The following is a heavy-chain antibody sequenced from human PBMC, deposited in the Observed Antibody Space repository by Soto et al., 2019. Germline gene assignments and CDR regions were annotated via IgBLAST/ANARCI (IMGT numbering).Heavy chain of an antibody. J-gene: IGHJ6*02. V-gene: IGHV3-21*01. CDR2: ISSSSSYI. Sequence: PGGSLRLSCAASGFTFSSYSMNWVRQAPGKGLEWVSSISSSSSYIYYADSVKGRFTISRDNAKNSLYLQMNSLRAEDTAVYYCARESRSWVTHGGMDVWGQGTTVTVSS. CDR3: ARESRSWVTHGGMDV. D-gene: IGHD5-18*01. CDR1: GFTFSSYS.